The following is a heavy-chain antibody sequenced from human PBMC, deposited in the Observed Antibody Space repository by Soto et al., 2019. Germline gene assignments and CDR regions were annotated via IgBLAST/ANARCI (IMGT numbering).Heavy chain of an antibody. Sequence: EVQLLESGGGLVQPGGSLRLSCAASGFTFSSYAMSWVRQAPGKGLEWVSAISGSGGSTYYADSVKGRFTISRDNSKKSLYLQMNSLRAEDTAVYYCEKGVYRSGWYPFDYWGQGTLVTVSS. CDR2: ISGSGGST. J-gene: IGHJ4*02. CDR1: GFTFSSYA. D-gene: IGHD6-19*01. CDR3: EKGVYRSGWYPFDY. V-gene: IGHV3-23*01.